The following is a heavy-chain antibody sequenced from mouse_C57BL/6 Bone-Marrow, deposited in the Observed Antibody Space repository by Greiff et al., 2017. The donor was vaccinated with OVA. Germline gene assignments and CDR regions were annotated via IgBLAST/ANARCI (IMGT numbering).Heavy chain of an antibody. Sequence: EVQLQESGPGLVKPSQSLSLTCSVTGYSITSGYYWNWIRQFPGNKLEWMGYISYDGSNNYNPSLKNRISITRDQSKNQFFLKLNSVTTEDTATYYCARVGLWLRRRPYYFDYWGQGTTLTVSS. V-gene: IGHV3-6*01. CDR3: ARVGLWLRRRPYYFDY. CDR2: ISYDGSN. CDR1: GYSITSGYY. D-gene: IGHD2-2*01. J-gene: IGHJ2*01.